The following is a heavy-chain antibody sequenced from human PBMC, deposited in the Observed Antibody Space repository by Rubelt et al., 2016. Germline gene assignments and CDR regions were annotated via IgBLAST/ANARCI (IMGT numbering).Heavy chain of an antibody. CDR2: IRTYNGNT. J-gene: IGHJ5*02. D-gene: IGHD2-2*01. Sequence: QVQLVQSGAEVKKPGASVKVSCKASGYTFTTYGISWVRQAPGQGLEWMGWIRTYNGNTNYAQKLQGKVTMTTGPATSTAYMELRSLRSDDTAMYFCARGYCSSANCLFNWFDPWGQGTLVTVSS. CDR3: ARGYCSSANCLFNWFDP. V-gene: IGHV1-18*01. CDR1: GYTFTTYG.